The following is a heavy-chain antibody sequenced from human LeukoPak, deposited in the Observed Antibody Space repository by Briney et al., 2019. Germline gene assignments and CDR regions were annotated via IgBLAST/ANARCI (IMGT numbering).Heavy chain of an antibody. D-gene: IGHD3-3*01. CDR1: GFTFSSYS. J-gene: IGHJ3*02. CDR2: ISSSSSYI. CDR3: ARCSVGVVIICAFDI. Sequence: GGSLRLSCAASGFTFSSYSMNWVRQAPGKGLEWVSSISSSSSYIYYADSVKGRFTISRDNAKNSLYLQMNSLRAEDTAVYYCARCSVGVVIICAFDIWGQGTMVTVSS. V-gene: IGHV3-21*01.